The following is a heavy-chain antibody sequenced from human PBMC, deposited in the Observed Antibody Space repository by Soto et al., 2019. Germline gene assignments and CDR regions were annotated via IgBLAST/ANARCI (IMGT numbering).Heavy chain of an antibody. D-gene: IGHD6-19*01. CDR3: AKGQWLVLGIDY. CDR1: GFTFSSYS. Sequence: GGSLRLSCAASGFTFSSYSMSWVRQAPGKGLEWVSAISGSGGSTYYADSVKGRFTISRDNSKNTLYLQMNSLRAEDTAVYYCAKGQWLVLGIDYWGQGTLVTVSS. J-gene: IGHJ4*02. CDR2: ISGSGGST. V-gene: IGHV3-23*01.